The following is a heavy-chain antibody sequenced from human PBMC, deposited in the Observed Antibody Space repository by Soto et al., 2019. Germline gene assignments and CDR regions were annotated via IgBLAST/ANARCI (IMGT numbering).Heavy chain of an antibody. CDR3: ARGIAARPHYYYYGMDV. CDR2: IIPIFGTA. J-gene: IGHJ6*02. D-gene: IGHD6-6*01. CDR1: GGTFSSYA. Sequence: SVKVSCKASGGTFSSYAISWVRQAPGQGLEWMGGIIPIFGTANYAQKFQGRVTITADEPTSTAYMELSSLRSEDTAVYYCARGIAARPHYYYYGMDVWGQGTTVTVSS. V-gene: IGHV1-69*13.